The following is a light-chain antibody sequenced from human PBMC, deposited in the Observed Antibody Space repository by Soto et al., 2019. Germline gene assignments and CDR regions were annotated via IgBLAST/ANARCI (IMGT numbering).Light chain of an antibody. Sequence: DIVMTQSALSLPVTPGEPASISCRSSQSLLQSNGYNYLDWYLQKPGQSPQXLIYSGSNRASGVHDRFSGSGSGTDFTLKISRVEAEDVGVYYCMQPLQSWTFGQGTKVDIK. CDR1: QSLLQSNGYNY. CDR2: SGS. J-gene: IGKJ1*01. CDR3: MQPLQSWT. V-gene: IGKV2-28*01.